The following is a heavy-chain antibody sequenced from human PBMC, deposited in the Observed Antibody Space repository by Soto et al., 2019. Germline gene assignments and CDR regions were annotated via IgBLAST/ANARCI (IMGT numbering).Heavy chain of an antibody. D-gene: IGHD5-12*01. Sequence: SETLSLTCAVYGGSFSGYYWSWIRQPPGKGLEWIGEINHSGSTNYNPSLKSRVTISVDTSKNQFSLKLSSVTAADTAVYYCARGEAYVDIVATIFRPRIFDYWGQGTLVTVSS. CDR3: ARGEAYVDIVATIFRPRIFDY. CDR2: INHSGST. J-gene: IGHJ4*02. V-gene: IGHV4-34*01. CDR1: GGSFSGYY.